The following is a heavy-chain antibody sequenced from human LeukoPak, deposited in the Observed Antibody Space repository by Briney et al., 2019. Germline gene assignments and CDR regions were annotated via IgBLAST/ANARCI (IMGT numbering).Heavy chain of an antibody. CDR2: ISGDGSST. V-gene: IGHV3-43*02. CDR3: AKAGYDILTGYYSYYYYAMDV. CDR1: GSTFDDYA. J-gene: IGHJ6*02. D-gene: IGHD3-9*01. Sequence: PGGSLRLSCAASGSTFDDYAMHWVRQAPGKGLEWVSLISGDGSSTYYADSVKGRFTISRDNSKNSLYLQVNSLRTEDTALYYCAKAGYDILTGYYSYYYYAMDVWGQGTAVTVSS.